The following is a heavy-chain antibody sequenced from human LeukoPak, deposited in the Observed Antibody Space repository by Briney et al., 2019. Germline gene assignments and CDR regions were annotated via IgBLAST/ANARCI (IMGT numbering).Heavy chain of an antibody. V-gene: IGHV1-18*01. D-gene: IGHD6-13*01. CDR2: ISAYNGNT. CDR3: ARVIAAAGTVLLDY. CDR1: GYTFTSYG. J-gene: IGHJ4*02. Sequence: ASVKVSCKASGYTFTSYGISWVRQAPGQGLEWMGWISAYNGNTNYAQKLQGRVTMTTDTSTSTAYMELRSLRSDDTAVYYCARVIAAAGTVLLDYWGQGTLVTVSS.